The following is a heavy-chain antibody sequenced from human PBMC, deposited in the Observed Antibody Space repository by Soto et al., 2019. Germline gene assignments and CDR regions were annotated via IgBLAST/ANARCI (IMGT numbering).Heavy chain of an antibody. CDR2: IYYSGST. D-gene: IGHD2-15*01. CDR1: GGSISSGGYY. J-gene: IGHJ5*02. V-gene: IGHV4-31*03. CDR3: ARGKKGIVVVVAATGGYWFDP. Sequence: PSETLSLTCTVSGGSISSGGYYWSWIRQHPGKGLEWIGYIYYSGSTYYNPSLESRVTISVDTSKNQFSLKLSSVTAADTAVYYCARGKKGIVVVVAATGGYWFDPWGQGTLVTVSS.